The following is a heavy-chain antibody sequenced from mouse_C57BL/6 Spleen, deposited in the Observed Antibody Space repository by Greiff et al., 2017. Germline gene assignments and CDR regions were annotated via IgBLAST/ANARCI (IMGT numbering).Heavy chain of an antibody. J-gene: IGHJ1*03. CDR2: INPYNGGT. CDR1: GYTFTDYY. V-gene: IGHV1-19*01. Sequence: VQLQQSGPVLVKPGASVKMSCKASGYTFTDYYMNWVKQSHGKSLEWIGVINPYNGGTSYNQKFKGKATLTVDKSSSTAYMELKSLTSEDSAVYYCARTRGDWYFDVWGTGTTVTVSS. CDR3: ARTRGDWYFDV.